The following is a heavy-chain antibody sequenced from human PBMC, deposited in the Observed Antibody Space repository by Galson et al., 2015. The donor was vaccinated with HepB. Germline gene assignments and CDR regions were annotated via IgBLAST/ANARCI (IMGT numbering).Heavy chain of an antibody. CDR2: INPSGGST. D-gene: IGHD2-15*01. CDR3: ARQDRYCSGGSCYQGFDY. Sequence: SVKVSCKASGYTFTSYYMHWVRQAPGQGLEWMGIINPSGGSTSYAQKFQGRVTMTRDTSTSTVYMELSSLRSEDTAVYYCARQDRYCSGGSCYQGFDYWGQGTLVTVSS. CDR1: GYTFTSYY. J-gene: IGHJ4*02. V-gene: IGHV1-46*01.